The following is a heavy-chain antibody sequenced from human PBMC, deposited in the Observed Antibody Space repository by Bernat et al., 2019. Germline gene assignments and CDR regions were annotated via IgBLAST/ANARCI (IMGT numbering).Heavy chain of an antibody. J-gene: IGHJ4*02. D-gene: IGHD3-3*01. CDR3: VKSRDDFWSGYTVFDY. CDR2: ISYDGSNK. CDR1: GFTFSSYG. Sequence: VQLVESGGGLVQPGRSLRLSCAASGFTFSSYGMHWVRQAPGKGLEWVAVISYDGSNKYYADSVKGRFTISRDNSKNTLYLQMNSLRAEDTAVYYCVKSRDDFWSGYTVFDYWGQGTLVTVSS. V-gene: IGHV3-30*18.